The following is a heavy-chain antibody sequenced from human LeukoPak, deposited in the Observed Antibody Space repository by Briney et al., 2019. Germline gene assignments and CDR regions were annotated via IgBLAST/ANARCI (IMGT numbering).Heavy chain of an antibody. CDR1: GGSISSGGYS. CDR2: IYYSGST. J-gene: IGHJ5*02. V-gene: IGHV4-61*08. D-gene: IGHD3-10*01. CDR3: ARRVVRGNWFDP. Sequence: SETLSLTCAVSGGSISSGGYSWSWIRQPPGKGLEWIGYIYYSGSTNYNPSLKSRVTISVDTSKNQFSLKLSSVTAADTAVYYCARRVVRGNWFDPWGQGTLVTVSS.